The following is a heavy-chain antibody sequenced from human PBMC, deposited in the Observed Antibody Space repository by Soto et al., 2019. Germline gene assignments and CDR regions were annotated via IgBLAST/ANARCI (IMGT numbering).Heavy chain of an antibody. V-gene: IGHV1-18*04. D-gene: IGHD3-10*01. Sequence: VNVSCKASGYTFSDYGITWVRQAPGQGLEWMGWISISSGNTHFEESLQGRVTMTSDKTSTAYMELWRLRSDDSAMYYCARSYNYGSYWYFDLWGRGTLVTVSS. J-gene: IGHJ2*01. CDR1: GYTFSDYG. CDR3: ARSYNYGSYWYFDL. CDR2: ISISSGNT.